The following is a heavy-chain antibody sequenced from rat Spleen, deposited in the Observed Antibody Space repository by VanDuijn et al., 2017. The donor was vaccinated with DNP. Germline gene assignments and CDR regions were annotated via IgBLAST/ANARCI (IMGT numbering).Heavy chain of an antibody. CDR3: ARWNNSLDY. Sequence: EAQLQESGPGLVKPSQSLPPTCSVTALSITTNYWGWIRKFPGDKMEWIGHISYSGSTTYNPSLKSRISITRDTPRNQFFPQLNSVTTEDTATYYCARWNNSLDYWGQGVMVTVSS. CDR1: ALSITTNY. D-gene: IGHD1-10*01. J-gene: IGHJ2*01. CDR2: ISYSGST. V-gene: IGHV3-1*01.